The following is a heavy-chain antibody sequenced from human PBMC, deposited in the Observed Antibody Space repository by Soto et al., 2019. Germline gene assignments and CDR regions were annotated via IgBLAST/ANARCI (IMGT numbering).Heavy chain of an antibody. CDR3: PESSGGRSSVGMDY. CDR1: GFIFKNYA. D-gene: IGHD3-22*01. Sequence: QVQLVESGGGVVQPGRSLRLSCAVSGFIFKNYALNWVRQAPGKGLEWVASITRDGYKKYYADSVKGRFTISRDNSKNPLSLQMTALRVEDSSVYSCPESSGGRSSVGMDYWGPGTLVTVSS. J-gene: IGHJ4*02. V-gene: IGHV3-30*04. CDR2: ITRDGYKK.